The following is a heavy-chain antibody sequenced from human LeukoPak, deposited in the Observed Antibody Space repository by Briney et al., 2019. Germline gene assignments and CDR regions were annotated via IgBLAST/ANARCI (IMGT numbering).Heavy chain of an antibody. CDR1: GYTFTSYD. D-gene: IGHD5-24*01. V-gene: IGHV1-8*01. CDR3: ARGGGEMATLEFDY. J-gene: IGHJ4*02. CDR2: MNPNSGNT. Sequence: GASVKVSCKASGYTFTSYDINWVREATGQGREWMGWMNPNSGNTGYAQKFQGRVTMTRNTSISTAYMELSSLRSVDTAVYYCARGGGEMATLEFDYWGQGTLVTVSS.